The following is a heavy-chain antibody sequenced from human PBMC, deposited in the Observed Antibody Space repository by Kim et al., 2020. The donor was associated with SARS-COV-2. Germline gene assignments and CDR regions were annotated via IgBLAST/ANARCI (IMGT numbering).Heavy chain of an antibody. CDR3: ARGLSMVRGIVNGFDI. J-gene: IGHJ3*02. Sequence: SETLSLTCTVSGDSINNSNWWTWVRQPPGKGLEWIGEIYHSGSTHLNSSLESRLTMSVDKSKNQFSLRLNSLTAADTAVYFCARGLSMVRGIVNGFDIWGQGTLVLVSS. CDR1: GDSINNSNW. V-gene: IGHV4-4*02. CDR2: IYHSGST. D-gene: IGHD3-10*01.